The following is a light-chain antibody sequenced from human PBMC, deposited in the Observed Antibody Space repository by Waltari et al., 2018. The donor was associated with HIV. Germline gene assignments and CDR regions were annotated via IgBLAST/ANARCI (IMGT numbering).Light chain of an antibody. CDR2: DDS. Sequence: SYVLTQAPSVSVAPGQTASISCGGDKIGTKSVHWYQQKPGQAPGLVVYDDSDRPSVIPERFSGFNSGNTATLTISRVEAGDEADYYCQVWHSKSDHVVFGGGTKVTVL. V-gene: IGLV3-21*02. CDR3: QVWHSKSDHVV. J-gene: IGLJ2*01. CDR1: KIGTKS.